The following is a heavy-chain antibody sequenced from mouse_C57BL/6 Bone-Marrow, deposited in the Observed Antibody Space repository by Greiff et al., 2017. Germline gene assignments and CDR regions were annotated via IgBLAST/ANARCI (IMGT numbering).Heavy chain of an antibody. D-gene: IGHD2-5*01. CDR1: GFTFSSYG. V-gene: IGHV5-6*02. CDR3: ARYSNLDY. J-gene: IGHJ2*01. CDR2: ISSGGSYT. Sequence: EVMLVESGGDLVKPGGSLKLSCAASGFTFSSYGMSWVRQTPDKRLEWVATISSGGSYTYYPDSVKGRFTISRDNAKNTLYLQMSSLQSEDTAMYYCARYSNLDYWGQGTTLTVSS.